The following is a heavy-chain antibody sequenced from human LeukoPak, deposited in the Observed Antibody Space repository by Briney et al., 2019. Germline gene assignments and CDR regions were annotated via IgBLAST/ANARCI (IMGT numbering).Heavy chain of an antibody. CDR2: IYYSGST. V-gene: IGHV4-59*01. D-gene: IGHD3-22*01. Sequence: KTSETLSLTCTVSGGSISSYYWSWIRQPPGKGLEWIGYIYYSGSTNYNPSLKSRVTISVDTSKNQFSLKLSSVTAADTAVYYCAREAPFRNYYDSSGYYDYWGQGTLVTVSS. CDR3: AREAPFRNYYDSSGYYDY. J-gene: IGHJ4*02. CDR1: GGSISSYY.